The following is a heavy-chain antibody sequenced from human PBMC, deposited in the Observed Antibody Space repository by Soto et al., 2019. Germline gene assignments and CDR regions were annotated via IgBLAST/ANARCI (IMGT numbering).Heavy chain of an antibody. Sequence: QITLKESGPTLVQPTQTLTLTCTFSGFSLSTSGVGVGWIRQPPGKALEWLALIYWDDDKRYSPSLKSRLTIPKDASKNQVVLTMANMDPVDTATYYCAHRPVWSPYKVWNSGNWFDPWGQGTLVTVSS. J-gene: IGHJ5*02. D-gene: IGHD1-26*01. CDR2: IYWDDDK. V-gene: IGHV2-5*02. CDR1: GFSLSTSGVG. CDR3: AHRPVWSPYKVWNSGNWFDP.